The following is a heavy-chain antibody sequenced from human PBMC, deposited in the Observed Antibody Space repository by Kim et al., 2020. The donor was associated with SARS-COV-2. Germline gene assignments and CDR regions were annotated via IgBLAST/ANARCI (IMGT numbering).Heavy chain of an antibody. D-gene: IGHD3-22*01. CDR1: GGSFSGYY. CDR3: ARGTSYYYDSSGYFYY. V-gene: IGHV4-34*01. CDR2: INHSGST. Sequence: SETLSLTCAVYGGSFSGYYWSWIRQPPGKGLEWIGEINHSGSTNYNPSLKSRVTISVDTSKNQFSLKLSSVTAADTAVYYCARGTSYYYDSSGYFYYWG. J-gene: IGHJ4*01.